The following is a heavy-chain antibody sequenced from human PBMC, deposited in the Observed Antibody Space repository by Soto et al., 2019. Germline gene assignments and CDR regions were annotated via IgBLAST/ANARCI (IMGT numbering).Heavy chain of an antibody. J-gene: IGHJ6*02. CDR3: ARDRRLSIYSGLAF. CDR2: IDGSSATT. D-gene: IGHD6-6*01. Sequence: EVQLLESGGGLVQPGGSLRLSCAASGFTFSDYAMSWVRQAPGKGLEWVSAIDGSSATTNYADSVKGRFTISRDNSKNTLFLQMTGLRAADTAVYYRARDRRLSIYSGLAFWGQGPTVTVSS. V-gene: IGHV3-23*01. CDR1: GFTFSDYA.